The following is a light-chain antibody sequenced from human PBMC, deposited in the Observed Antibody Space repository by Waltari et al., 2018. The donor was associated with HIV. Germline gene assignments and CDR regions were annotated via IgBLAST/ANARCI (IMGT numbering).Light chain of an antibody. CDR3: QSYDSSLSGSVV. Sequence: QSVLTQPPSVSGAPGQRVTISCTGSSSNIGAGYDVHWYQQLPGTAPKLLIYGNSNRPSGVPDGCSGSKSGTSASLAITGLQAEDEADYYCQSYDSSLSGSVVFGGGTKLTVL. J-gene: IGLJ2*01. CDR1: SSNIGAGYD. CDR2: GNS. V-gene: IGLV1-40*01.